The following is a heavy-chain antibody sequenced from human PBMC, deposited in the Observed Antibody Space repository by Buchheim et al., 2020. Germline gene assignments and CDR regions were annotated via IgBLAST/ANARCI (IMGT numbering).Heavy chain of an antibody. CDR3: AREGRRIGYCSSTSCSKPNWFDP. CDR1: GYTFTSYA. Sequence: QVQLVQSGSELKKPGASVKVSCKASGYTFTSYAMNWVRQAPGQGLEWMGWINTNTGNPTYAQGFTGRFVFSLDTSVSTASLQISSLKAEDTAVYYCAREGRRIGYCSSTSCSKPNWFDPWGQGTL. CDR2: INTNTGNP. D-gene: IGHD2-2*01. J-gene: IGHJ5*02. V-gene: IGHV7-4-1*02.